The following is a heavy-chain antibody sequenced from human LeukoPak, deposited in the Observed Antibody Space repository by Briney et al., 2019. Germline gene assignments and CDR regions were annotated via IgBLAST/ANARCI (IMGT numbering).Heavy chain of an antibody. V-gene: IGHV1-8*01. Sequence: ASVKVSCKASGYTFTSHDVNWLRQAPGQGLEWLGWMNPNSGHTGFAQKFQGRVTMTRDTSISTAYMELSSLRSEDTAMYYCAIYYYDTSGPYVGAFDIWGQGTMVTVSS. CDR3: AIYYYDTSGPYVGAFDI. J-gene: IGHJ3*02. CDR2: MNPNSGHT. CDR1: GYTFTSHD. D-gene: IGHD3-22*01.